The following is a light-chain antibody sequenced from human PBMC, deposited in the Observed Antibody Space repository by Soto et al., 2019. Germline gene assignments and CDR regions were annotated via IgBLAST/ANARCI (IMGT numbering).Light chain of an antibody. J-gene: IGLJ2*01. V-gene: IGLV3-1*01. CDR3: QAWDSSTPLV. CDR2: QDS. CDR1: KLGDKY. Sequence: SYELTQPPSVSVSPGQTASITCSGDKLGDKYACWYQQKPGQSPVLVIYQDSKRPSGIPERFSGSKSGNTATLTISGTQAMDEADYYCQAWDSSTPLVFGGGTKLTVL.